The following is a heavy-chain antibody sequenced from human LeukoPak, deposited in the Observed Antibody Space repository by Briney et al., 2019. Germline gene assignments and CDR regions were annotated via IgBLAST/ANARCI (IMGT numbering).Heavy chain of an antibody. CDR1: GFTFSSYA. CDR3: ARVIWSEETEYYFDY. J-gene: IGHJ4*02. CDR2: IYSGGST. V-gene: IGHV3-53*01. Sequence: PGGSLRLSCAASGFTFSSYAMSWVRQAPGKGLEWVSVIYSGGSTYYADSVKGRFTISRDNSKNTLYLQMNSLRAEDTAVYYCARVIWSEETEYYFDYWGQGTLVTVSS. D-gene: IGHD3-3*01.